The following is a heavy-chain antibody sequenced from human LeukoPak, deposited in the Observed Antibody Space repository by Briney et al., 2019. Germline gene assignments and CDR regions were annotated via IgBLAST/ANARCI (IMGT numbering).Heavy chain of an antibody. CDR3: ARHRISVAGTRDFDY. D-gene: IGHD6-19*01. V-gene: IGHV4-39*01. CDR1: GGSISSSSYY. Sequence: SETLSLTCTVSGGSISSSSYYWGWIRQPPGKGLEWIGSIYYSGSTYYNPSLKSRVTISVDTSKNQFSLKLSSVTAADTAVYYCARHRISVAGTRDFDYWGQGTLVTVSS. CDR2: IYYSGST. J-gene: IGHJ4*02.